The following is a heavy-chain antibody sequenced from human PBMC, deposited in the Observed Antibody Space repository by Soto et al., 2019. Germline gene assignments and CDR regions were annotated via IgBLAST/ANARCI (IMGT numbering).Heavy chain of an antibody. V-gene: IGHV4-59*08. CDR3: ARYDLVPGARDAFDI. Sequence: QVQLQESGPGLVKPSETLSLTCTVSGGSISSYYWSWIRQPPGKGLEWIAYIYHSGSTNYNPSLKSRVTISVDTSKNQFSLKLSSVAAADTALYYCARYDLVPGARDAFDIWGQGTMVTVSS. J-gene: IGHJ3*02. CDR2: IYHSGST. CDR1: GGSISSYY. D-gene: IGHD2-2*01.